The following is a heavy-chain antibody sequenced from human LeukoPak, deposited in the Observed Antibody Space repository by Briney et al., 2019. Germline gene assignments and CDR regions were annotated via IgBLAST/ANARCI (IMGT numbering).Heavy chain of an antibody. V-gene: IGHV1-18*01. D-gene: IGHD3-10*01. Sequence: GTSVKVSCKASGYTFTSYGISWVRQAPGQGLEWMGWISAYNGNTNYAQKLQGRVTMTTDTSTSTAYMELRSLRSDDTAVYYCARDLYPQPEVILWFGELDAFDIWGQGTMVTVSS. CDR1: GYTFTSYG. J-gene: IGHJ3*02. CDR2: ISAYNGNT. CDR3: ARDLYPQPEVILWFGELDAFDI.